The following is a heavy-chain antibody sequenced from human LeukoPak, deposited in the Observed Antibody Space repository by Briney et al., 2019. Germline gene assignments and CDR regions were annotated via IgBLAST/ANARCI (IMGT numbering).Heavy chain of an antibody. Sequence: GGSLRLSCAVSGFTFSSYWMSWVRQAPGKGLEWVANINQDGSQKFSVDSVKGGFTISRDNAKNSLSLQMNSLRVEDTAVYYCARDWFDGDYDRFDYWGQGTLVTVSS. D-gene: IGHD4-17*01. CDR2: INQDGSQK. CDR1: GFTFSSYW. J-gene: IGHJ4*02. CDR3: ARDWFDGDYDRFDY. V-gene: IGHV3-7*03.